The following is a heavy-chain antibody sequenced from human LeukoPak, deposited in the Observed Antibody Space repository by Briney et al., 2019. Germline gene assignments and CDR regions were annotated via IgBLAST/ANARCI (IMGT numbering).Heavy chain of an antibody. CDR2: IYYSGST. CDR1: GGSISSYY. V-gene: IGHV4-59*01. D-gene: IGHD6-19*01. J-gene: IGHJ3*02. CDR3: ARDPPDSSGWVHAFDI. Sequence: SETLSLTCTVSGGSISSYYWSWIRQPPGKGLEWIGYIYYSGSTNYNPSLKSRVTISVDTSKNQFSLKLSSVTAADTAVYYCARDPPDSSGWVHAFDIWGQGTTVTVSS.